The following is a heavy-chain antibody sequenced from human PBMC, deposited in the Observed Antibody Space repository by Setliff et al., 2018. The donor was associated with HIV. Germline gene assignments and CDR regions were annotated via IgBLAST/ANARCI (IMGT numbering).Heavy chain of an antibody. D-gene: IGHD3-10*01. Sequence: SETLSLTCTVSGGSISSGPYFWSWIRQPAGKAVEWMGHIYTSGATKYNPSLKSRVTISRDTSKNQFYLKLTSVTAADTAVYYCARVLYRGSGSYYFDYWGQGTLVTVSS. J-gene: IGHJ4*02. CDR2: IYTSGAT. CDR3: ARVLYRGSGSYYFDY. V-gene: IGHV4-61*09. CDR1: GGSISSGPYF.